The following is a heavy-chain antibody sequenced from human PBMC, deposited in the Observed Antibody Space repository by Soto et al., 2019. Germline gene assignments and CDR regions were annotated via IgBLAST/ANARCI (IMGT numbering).Heavy chain of an antibody. V-gene: IGHV3-11*01. J-gene: IGHJ3*01. CDR1: GFTLTNYS. CDR3: ASQLWSHDAFDV. CDR2: INNRGSAI. D-gene: IGHD1-1*01. Sequence: QVQLVDSGGGLVKPGGSLRLSCTASGFTLTNYSVSWIRQAPGKGLEWIAYINNRGSAIYYTDSVKGRFTISRDNAKNSLFLQMDSLRAEDTAVYYCASQLWSHDAFDVWGRGTMVNVSS.